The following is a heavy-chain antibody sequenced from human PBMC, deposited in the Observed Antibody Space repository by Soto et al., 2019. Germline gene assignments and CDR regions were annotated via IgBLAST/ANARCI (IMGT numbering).Heavy chain of an antibody. CDR3: ARCEGSGSNALGH. V-gene: IGHV3-66*01. CDR2: IQDGGSI. Sequence: EVLLEESGGGFVQPGGSLRLSCAASGFTVSNNYMTWVRQAPGKGMEWVSVIQDGGSISYADSVRDRFTISRDNSKNTVFLEMNSLRPEDTAVYFCARCEGSGSNALGHWGQGTLVTVSS. D-gene: IGHD3-16*01. J-gene: IGHJ4*02. CDR1: GFTVSNNY.